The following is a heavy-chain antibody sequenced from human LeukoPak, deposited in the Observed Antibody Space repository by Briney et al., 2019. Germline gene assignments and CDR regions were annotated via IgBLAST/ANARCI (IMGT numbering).Heavy chain of an antibody. CDR3: ARDLYYDSD. CDR1: GFTVSSNF. D-gene: IGHD3-22*01. J-gene: IGHJ4*02. CDR2: IKQDGSEK. V-gene: IGHV3-7*01. Sequence: QPGGSLRLSCAASGFTVSSNFMSWVRQAPGKGLEWVANIKQDGSEKYYVDSVKGRFTISRDNAKNSLYLQMNSLRAEDTAVYYCARDLYYDSDWGQGTLVTVSS.